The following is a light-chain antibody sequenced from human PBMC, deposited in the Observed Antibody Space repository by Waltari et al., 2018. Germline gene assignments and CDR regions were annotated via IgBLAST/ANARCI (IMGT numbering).Light chain of an antibody. CDR1: QRRHHRDGKTA. Sequence: QRRHHRDGKTALYWYLKRPGQSPQLLISEVSIRFAGVPDRFSGSWSGTDFTLKISRVEAEDVGLYYCMQGVHLPLTFGGGTKVEIQ. CDR3: MQGVHLPLT. J-gene: IGKJ4*01. V-gene: IGKV2-29*03. CDR2: EVS.